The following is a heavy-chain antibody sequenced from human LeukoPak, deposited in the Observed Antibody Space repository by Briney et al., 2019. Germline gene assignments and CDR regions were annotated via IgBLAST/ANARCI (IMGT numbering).Heavy chain of an antibody. CDR1: GYTFTSYA. D-gene: IGHD2-21*01. V-gene: IGHV1-18*01. CDR3: TIIPNVILFAHYFEY. Sequence: GASVKVSCTASGYTFTSYAMNWVRQAPGQGLEWMGWISAYNGNTNYAQKLQGRVTITADEPSRTAYMELTYLRSDDTAVYYCTIIPNVILFAHYFEYWGQGTLVTVSS. CDR2: ISAYNGNT. J-gene: IGHJ4*02.